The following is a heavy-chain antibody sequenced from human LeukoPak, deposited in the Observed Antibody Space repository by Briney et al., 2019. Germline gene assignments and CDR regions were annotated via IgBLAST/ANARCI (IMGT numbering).Heavy chain of an antibody. D-gene: IGHD5-18*01. CDR1: GGSMTTHH. V-gene: IGHV4-59*11. Sequence: SETLSLTCTVSGGSMTTHHWNWIRQTPGKGLEWIGYVFDSGRTKVNPSLTSRVTLSTDTSKTQFSLRLSSVTAADTAVYYCTTIKRGDIFGYFDFWGQGILVTVSS. J-gene: IGHJ4*02. CDR2: VFDSGRT. CDR3: TTIKRGDIFGYFDF.